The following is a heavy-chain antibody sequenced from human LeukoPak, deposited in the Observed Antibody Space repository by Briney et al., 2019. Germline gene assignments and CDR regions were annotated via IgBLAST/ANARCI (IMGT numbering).Heavy chain of an antibody. CDR3: ARDEAFDL. V-gene: IGHV3-66*01. J-gene: IGHJ3*01. CDR1: GFTVSSTY. CDR2: IYSGGST. Sequence: GGSLRLSCAASGFTVSSTYMSWVRQAPGKGLEWVSVIYSGGSTNYADSVNGRFTISRDNSKNTLYLQMNSLRAEDTAVYYCARDEAFDLWGQGTMVTVSS.